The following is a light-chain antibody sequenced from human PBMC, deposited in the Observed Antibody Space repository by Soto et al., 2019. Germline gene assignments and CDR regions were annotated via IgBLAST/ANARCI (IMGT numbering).Light chain of an antibody. CDR1: QSVSSSY. CDR2: GAS. J-gene: IGKJ4*01. Sequence: EIVVTQSPGTLSLSPGERATLSCRASQSVSSSYLAWYQQKPGQAPRLLIYGASGRATGIPDRFSGSGSGTDFTLTISRLEPEDFAVYYCQQYGSSSLTFGGGTKVEIK. V-gene: IGKV3-20*01. CDR3: QQYGSSSLT.